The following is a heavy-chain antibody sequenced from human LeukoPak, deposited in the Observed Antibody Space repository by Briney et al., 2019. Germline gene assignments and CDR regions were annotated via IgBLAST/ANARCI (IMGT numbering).Heavy chain of an antibody. CDR2: IYSGGST. Sequence: GGSLRLSCAASGFTVSSTYMSWVRQAPGKGLEWVSVIYSGGSTSYVDSVKGRFTTSRDNSKNTLYLQMNSLRAEDTAVYYCASRHCSGGRCYFAGADPFDYWGQGTLVTVSS. CDR3: ASRHCSGGRCYFAGADPFDY. CDR1: GFTVSSTY. J-gene: IGHJ4*02. D-gene: IGHD2-15*01. V-gene: IGHV3-53*01.